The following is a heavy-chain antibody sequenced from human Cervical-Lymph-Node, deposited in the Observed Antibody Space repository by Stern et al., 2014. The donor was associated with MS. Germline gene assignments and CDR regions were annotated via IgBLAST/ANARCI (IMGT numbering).Heavy chain of an antibody. J-gene: IGHJ4*02. V-gene: IGHV1-18*01. CDR2: ISGTNGNT. CDR3: VYSAALGGVLFDY. Sequence: QMQLVQSGVEVKKPGASVKVSCQASGYTFPTYGITWVRQAPGQGLAWMGWISGTNGNTQSAQLIQGRVSMTIDTSTLTAYMDLRSMRSDDTAVYFCVYSAALGGVLFDYWGPGTLVTVSA. CDR1: GYTFPTYG. D-gene: IGHD1-26*01.